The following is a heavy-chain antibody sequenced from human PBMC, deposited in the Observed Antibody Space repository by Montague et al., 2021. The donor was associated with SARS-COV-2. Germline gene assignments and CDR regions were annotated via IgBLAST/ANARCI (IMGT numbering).Heavy chain of an antibody. J-gene: IGHJ2*01. CDR1: GGSFSGYY. V-gene: IGHV4-34*01. Sequence: SETLSLTCAVHGGSFSGYYWSWIRQPPGEGLEWIGEINHSGSTNYNPSLRSRLTISVDTSKNQFSLKLSAVTAADTAVYYCARGARTISMILVVMTGAGWYFDLWGRGTLVTVSS. CDR2: INHSGST. CDR3: ARGARTISMILVVMTGAGWYFDL. D-gene: IGHD3-22*01.